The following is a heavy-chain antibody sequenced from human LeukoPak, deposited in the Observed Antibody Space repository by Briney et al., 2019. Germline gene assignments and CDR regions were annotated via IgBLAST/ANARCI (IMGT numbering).Heavy chain of an antibody. J-gene: IGHJ3*02. CDR3: ATDPPLLNGFTI. CDR2: IWHDGSKT. V-gene: IGHV3-33*01. D-gene: IGHD2-21*01. CDR1: GFAFNSHG. Sequence: GGSLRLSCTASGFAFNSHGMHWVRQAPGKGLEWVSLIWHDGSKTVYADSVKGRFTISRDNSSNTLYLKMKSLRPEDTAVYYCATDPPLLNGFTIWGRGPRVTVSS.